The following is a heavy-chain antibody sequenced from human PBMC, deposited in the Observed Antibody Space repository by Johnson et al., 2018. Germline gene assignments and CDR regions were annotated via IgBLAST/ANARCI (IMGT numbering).Heavy chain of an antibody. V-gene: IGHV3-23*04. CDR1: GFTFSTYF. CDR3: AIYQQTNSRDERYD. J-gene: IGHJ4*01. D-gene: IGHD6-13*01. Sequence: VQLVQSGGGLVQPGESLRLWCAASGFTFSTYFMIWVRQAPGKGLEWVSTISANAGTTYYAASVKGRFTISRDHSMNTLYLQMNSLRDDDTAVYYCAIYQQTNSRDERYDWGHGTLVTVSS. CDR2: ISANAGTT.